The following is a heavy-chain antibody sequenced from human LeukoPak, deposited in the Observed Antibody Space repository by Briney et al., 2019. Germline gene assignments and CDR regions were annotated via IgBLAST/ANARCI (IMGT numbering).Heavy chain of an antibody. CDR3: AKGSGSGWYGWFAP. V-gene: IGHV3-23*01. Sequence: GGSLRLSCAASGFTFSGYAMYWVRQAPGKGLEWVSSIEASGGATYYADSVKGRFTISRDNSKNTFYLQMNSLRAENTALYYCAKGSGSGWYGWFAPWGQGTLVTVSS. CDR1: GFTFSGYA. D-gene: IGHD6-19*01. J-gene: IGHJ5*02. CDR2: IEASGGAT.